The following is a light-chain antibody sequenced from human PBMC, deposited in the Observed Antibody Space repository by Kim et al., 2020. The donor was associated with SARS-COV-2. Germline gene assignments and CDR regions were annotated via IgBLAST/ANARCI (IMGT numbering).Light chain of an antibody. CDR1: QFINNN. CDR2: DTS. CDR3: QQYNDWPPT. Sequence: EIVMTQSPATLSVSPGETVTLSCRASQFINNNLAWYQQKPGQPPRLLTYDTSTRATGVPGRFTGSGSATDFILTISSLQSEDFAVYSCQQYNDWPPTFGQGTKLEI. J-gene: IGKJ2*01. V-gene: IGKV3D-15*01.